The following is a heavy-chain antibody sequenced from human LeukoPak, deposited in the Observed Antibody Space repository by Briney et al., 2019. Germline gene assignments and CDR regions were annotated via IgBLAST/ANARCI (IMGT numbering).Heavy chain of an antibody. CDR3: ARLRIEGYSYVRSPDAFDI. CDR2: ISSSSSYI. CDR1: GFTFSSYS. Sequence: PGGSLRLSCAASGFTFSSYSMNWVRQAPGKGPEWVSSISSSSSYIYYADSVKGRFTISRDNAKNSLYLQMNSLRAEDTAVYYCARLRIEGYSYVRSPDAFDIWGQGTMVTVSS. D-gene: IGHD5-18*01. J-gene: IGHJ3*02. V-gene: IGHV3-21*01.